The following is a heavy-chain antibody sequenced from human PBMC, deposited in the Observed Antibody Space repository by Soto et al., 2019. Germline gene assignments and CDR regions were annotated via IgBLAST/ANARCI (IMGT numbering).Heavy chain of an antibody. CDR2: ISGSGDST. J-gene: IGHJ5*02. CDR1: GFTFSSYA. D-gene: IGHD2-2*01. Sequence: PGGSLRLSCAASGFTFSSYAMSWVRQAPGKGLEWVSAISGSGDSTYYTDSVKGRFTISRDNSKNTLYLQMNSLRAEDTAIYYCAKDRSVYCSSSSCYLNWFDPWGQGTLVTVSS. CDR3: AKDRSVYCSSSSCYLNWFDP. V-gene: IGHV3-23*01.